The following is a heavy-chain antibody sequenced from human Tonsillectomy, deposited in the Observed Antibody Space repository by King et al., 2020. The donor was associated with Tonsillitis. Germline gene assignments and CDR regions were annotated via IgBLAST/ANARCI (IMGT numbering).Heavy chain of an antibody. D-gene: IGHD2-2*01. CDR2: IYYAGNT. V-gene: IGHV4-59*11. CDR3: AREYCNGTTCYFYDY. CDR1: GDSISSHY. J-gene: IGHJ4*02. Sequence: VQLQESGPGLVKPSETLSLSCTVSGDSISSHYWTWLRQPPGKGLEWIGYIYYAGNTNYNPSLKSRVTISVDTSRNQFSLILRSVTAADTAMYYCAREYCNGTTCYFYDYWSQGTLVTVSS.